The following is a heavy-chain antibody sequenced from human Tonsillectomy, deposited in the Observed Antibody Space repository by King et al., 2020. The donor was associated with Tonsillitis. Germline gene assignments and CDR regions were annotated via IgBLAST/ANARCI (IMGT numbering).Heavy chain of an antibody. CDR1: GFTFDDYA. J-gene: IGHJ6*03. CDR2: ISGDGGKT. V-gene: IGHV3-43*02. Sequence: VQLVESGGGVVQPGGSLRLSCATSGFTFDDYAMHWVRQAPGKGLEWVSLISGDGGKTFYTDSVKGRFTISRDNSKNSLYLQMNSLRTEDPALYYCVKDDQFGQTGYYYMDVWGKGTTVTVSS. CDR3: VKDDQFGQTGYYYMDV. D-gene: IGHD3-10*01.